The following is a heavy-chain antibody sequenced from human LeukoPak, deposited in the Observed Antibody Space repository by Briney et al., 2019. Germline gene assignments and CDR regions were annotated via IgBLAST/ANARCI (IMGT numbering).Heavy chain of an antibody. CDR1: GGTFSSYA. CDR3: ARDFVWYVVVPAAHRFDY. J-gene: IGHJ4*02. CDR2: IIPIFGTA. Sequence: SVKVSCKASGGTFSSYAISWVRQAPGQGLEWMGGIIPIFGTANYAQKLQGRVTMTTDTSTSTAYMELRSLRSDDTAVYYCARDFVWYVVVPAAHRFDYWGQGTLVTVSS. D-gene: IGHD2-2*01. V-gene: IGHV1-69*05.